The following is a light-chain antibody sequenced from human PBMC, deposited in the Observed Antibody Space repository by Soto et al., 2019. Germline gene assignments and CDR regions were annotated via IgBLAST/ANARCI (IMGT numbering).Light chain of an antibody. Sequence: QSVLTQPASVSGSPGQSITISCTGTSCDVGGYKYVSWYQQHPGKAPKLMIYEVSNRPSGVSHRFSGSKSGNTASLTISGLQAEDEADYYCSSYTSSTTVVFGGGTKLTVL. CDR1: SCDVGGYKY. CDR3: SSYTSSTTVV. J-gene: IGLJ2*01. CDR2: EVS. V-gene: IGLV2-14*01.